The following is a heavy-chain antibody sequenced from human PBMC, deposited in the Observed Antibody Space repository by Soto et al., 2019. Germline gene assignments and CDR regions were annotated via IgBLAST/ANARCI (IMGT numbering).Heavy chain of an antibody. CDR3: ARQRGSGWYFSYGMDV. Sequence: PSETLSLTCTVSGGSISSSSYYWGWIRQPPGKGLEWIGSIYYSGSTYYKPSLKSRVTISVDTSKNQFSLKLSSVTAADTAVYYCARQRGSGWYFSYGMDVWGQGTTVTVSS. V-gene: IGHV4-39*01. D-gene: IGHD6-19*01. J-gene: IGHJ6*02. CDR1: GGSISSSSYY. CDR2: IYYSGST.